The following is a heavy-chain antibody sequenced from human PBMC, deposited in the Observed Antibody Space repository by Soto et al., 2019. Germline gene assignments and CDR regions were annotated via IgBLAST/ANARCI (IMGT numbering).Heavy chain of an antibody. Sequence: QMQLVQSGPEVKKTGTSVKVSCKASGFTFTRSVVQWVRQARGQRVEWIGWIVVGSDNPKYAQEFQERGTITRDISTSTASMEMSSLRSEDTAVYYFAAAYFGDYLRAFYIWGQTTMVTFSS. CDR2: IVVGSDNP. CDR3: AAAYFGDYLRAFYI. V-gene: IGHV1-58*01. J-gene: IGHJ3*02. CDR1: GFTFTRSV. D-gene: IGHD4-17*01.